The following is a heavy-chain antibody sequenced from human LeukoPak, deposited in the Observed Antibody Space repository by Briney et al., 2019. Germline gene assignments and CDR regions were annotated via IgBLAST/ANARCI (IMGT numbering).Heavy chain of an antibody. J-gene: IGHJ4*02. D-gene: IGHD3-9*01. CDR3: ARGNSLTGHN. V-gene: IGHV1-8*01. CDR1: GYSFTSYD. Sequence: GASVKVSCKASGYSFTSYDINWVRQATGQRPEWMGWMNPNSGNTGYAQKFQGRVTMTRNTSISTAYMELSSLRSEDTAVYYRARGNSLTGHNWGQGTLVTVSS. CDR2: MNPNSGNT.